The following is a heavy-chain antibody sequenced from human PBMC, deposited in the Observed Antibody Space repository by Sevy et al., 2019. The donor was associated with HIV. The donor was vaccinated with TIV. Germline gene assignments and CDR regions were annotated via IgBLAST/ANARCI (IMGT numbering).Heavy chain of an antibody. CDR1: GFTFKSYV. J-gene: IGHJ4*02. V-gene: IGHV3-23*01. CDR3: AKASSIAAGFDY. Sequence: LSLTCAASGFTFKSYVMSWVRQAPGKGLEWVSGISGSGGSTYYADSVKGRFIISRDNYKNTRYLEMNSLRAEDTAVYYCAKASSIAAGFDYWGQGTLVTVSS. D-gene: IGHD6-6*01. CDR2: ISGSGGST.